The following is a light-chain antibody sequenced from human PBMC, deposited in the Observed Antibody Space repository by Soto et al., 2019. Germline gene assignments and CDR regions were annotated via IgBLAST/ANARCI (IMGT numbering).Light chain of an antibody. CDR1: QSVSSL. J-gene: IGKJ3*01. Sequence: EIVLTQSPATLSLSPGARATLSCRASQSVSSLLAWYQQKPGQAPRLLIYDASNRATGIPARFSGSGSGTDFTLTIDSLEPEDFAVYYCQHRFNWPFTFGPGTKVDIK. V-gene: IGKV3-11*01. CDR2: DAS. CDR3: QHRFNWPFT.